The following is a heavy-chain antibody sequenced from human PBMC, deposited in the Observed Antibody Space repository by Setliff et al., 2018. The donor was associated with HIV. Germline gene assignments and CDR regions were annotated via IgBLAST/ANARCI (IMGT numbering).Heavy chain of an antibody. D-gene: IGHD6-13*01. J-gene: IGHJ6*02. V-gene: IGHV3-30*04. CDR3: ARDCRVGWVFTYGMDV. Sequence: GGSLRLSCAASGFTSSTYAMHWVRQAPGKGLEWVAVISKDGSNKKYADSVRGRFTISRDKYENTLYLQMNSLRAEDTAVYYCARDCRVGWVFTYGMDVWGQGTLVTVSS. CDR1: GFTSSTYA. CDR2: ISKDGSNK.